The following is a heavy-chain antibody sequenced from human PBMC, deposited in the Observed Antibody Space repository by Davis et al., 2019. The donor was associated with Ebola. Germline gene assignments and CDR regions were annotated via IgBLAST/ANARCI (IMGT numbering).Heavy chain of an antibody. CDR1: GFTFITYG. J-gene: IGHJ3*02. CDR3: ARDQGAIAARPSAFDM. Sequence: GESLKISCAGSGFTFITYGMTWVRQAPGKGLEWVSTIVVSGGGTYYADSVKGRFTISRDNAKNSLYLQMNSLRDEDTAVYYCARDQGAIAARPSAFDMWGQGTMVTVSS. D-gene: IGHD6-6*01. V-gene: IGHV3-23*01. CDR2: IVVSGGGT.